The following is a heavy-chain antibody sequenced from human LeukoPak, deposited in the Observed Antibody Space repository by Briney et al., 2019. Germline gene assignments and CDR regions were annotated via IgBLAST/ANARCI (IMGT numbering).Heavy chain of an antibody. CDR1: GYTFTGYY. V-gene: IGHV1-2*02. CDR3: ARDYLTTDYDSYGLTIWFDP. D-gene: IGHD3-22*01. J-gene: IGHJ5*02. Sequence: VASVKVSCKASGYTFTGYYMHWVRQAPGQGLEWMGWINPNSGGTNYAQKFQGRVTMTRDTYISTAYMALSRLRSDDTAVYYCARDYLTTDYDSYGLTIWFDPWGQGTLVTVSS. CDR2: INPNSGGT.